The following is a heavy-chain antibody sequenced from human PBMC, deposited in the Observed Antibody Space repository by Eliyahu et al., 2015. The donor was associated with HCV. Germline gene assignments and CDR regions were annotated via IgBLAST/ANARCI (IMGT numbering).Heavy chain of an antibody. CDR1: GXSFSGYY. D-gene: IGHD6-6*01. Sequence: QVQLQQWGAGLLKPSETLSLXCAVYGXSFSGYYWSXIRQPPGEGLEWIGEXNHSXXTNYNPSLKSRVTISVDTSKNQFSLKLSSVTAADTAVYYCARGLSLHGQLVAYFDYWGQGTLVTVSS. CDR3: ARGLSLHGQLVAYFDY. V-gene: IGHV4-34*01. CDR2: XNHSXXT. J-gene: IGHJ4*02.